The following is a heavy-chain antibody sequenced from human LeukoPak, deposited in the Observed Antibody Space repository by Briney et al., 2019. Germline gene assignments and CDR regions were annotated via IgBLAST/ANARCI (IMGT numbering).Heavy chain of an antibody. Sequence: LSLTCAVYGVFFGGYYWTWIRQSPGKGLEWLSYISSSGATIYYADSVKGRFTISRDNAKSSLYLQLNSLRAEDTAVYYCAKPFLRLGFEYWGQGTVV. CDR3: AKPFLRLGFEY. CDR1: GVFFGGYY. J-gene: IGHJ4*02. D-gene: IGHD3-16*01. CDR2: ISSSGATI. V-gene: IGHV3-11*04.